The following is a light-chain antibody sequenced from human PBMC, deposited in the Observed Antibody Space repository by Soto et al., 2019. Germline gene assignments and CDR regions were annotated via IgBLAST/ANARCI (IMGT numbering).Light chain of an antibody. CDR2: GIY. CDR3: QQYNYWPPIT. Sequence: EIVMTQSPGTLSVSPGETATLSCRASQVLGTNLAWYQQKPGQSPTLLIYGIYIRATGVPVRFTGSGSGTEFTLTITSLQSEDFATYYCQQYNYWPPITCGQGTRREIK. J-gene: IGKJ5*01. CDR1: QVLGTN. V-gene: IGKV3-15*01.